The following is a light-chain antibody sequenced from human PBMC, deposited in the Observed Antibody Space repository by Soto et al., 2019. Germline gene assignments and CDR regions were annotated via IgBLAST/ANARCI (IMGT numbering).Light chain of an antibody. CDR3: NSYAGGLVL. Sequence: QAVVTQPPSVSGAPGQRVTISCTGNNSNLGAGYDVHWYQQLPGAAPKLVIFGNRNRPSGVPERFSGSKSGTSASLAITGLQAEDEADYYCNSYAGGLVLFGGGTKLTVL. V-gene: IGLV1-40*01. J-gene: IGLJ2*01. CDR1: NSNLGAGYD. CDR2: GNR.